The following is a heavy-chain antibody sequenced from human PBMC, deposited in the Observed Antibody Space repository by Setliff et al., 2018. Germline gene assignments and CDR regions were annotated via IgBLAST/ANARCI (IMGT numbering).Heavy chain of an antibody. CDR1: GGSISSGHYY. Sequence: ASETLSLTCTVSGGSISSGHYYWNWIRQPAGKGLEWIGRIYPSGGTNYNPSLNSRVTISVDTSTNQFSLRLTSLTAADTAVYFCARHLWGRYMAESSDYFDYWGQGSLVTVSS. CDR2: IYPSGGT. D-gene: IGHD3-3*02. CDR3: ARHLWGRYMAESSDYFDY. V-gene: IGHV4-61*02. J-gene: IGHJ4*02.